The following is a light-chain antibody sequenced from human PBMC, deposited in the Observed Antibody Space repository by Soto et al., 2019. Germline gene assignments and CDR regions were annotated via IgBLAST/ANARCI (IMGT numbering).Light chain of an antibody. Sequence: EIVITQTPLSLSVTPGQPASISCESSQSLLNSGGRTYVYWYQQKPGQPPQLLISEISYRFSGVKDRLSGSGSGTDFTLKISLVEGGDGGVYYCMQSLHLPWTFGQGTKVE. J-gene: IGKJ1*01. CDR1: QSLLNSGGRTY. CDR3: MQSLHLPWT. V-gene: IGKV2D-29*01. CDR2: EIS.